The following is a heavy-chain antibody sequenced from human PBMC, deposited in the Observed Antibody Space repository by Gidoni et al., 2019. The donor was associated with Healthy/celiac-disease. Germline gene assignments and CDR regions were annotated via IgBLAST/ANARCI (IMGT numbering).Heavy chain of an antibody. J-gene: IGHJ5*02. V-gene: IGHV3-21*01. CDR3: AREWKNDFWSGYYALNWFDP. Sequence: EEQLVESGGGLVKPGGSLRLSCEATGFTFGSASRNWVSQAPGKGLEWVSFISCSSSYIYYADSVKCRFTISRDNAKNSLYLQMNSLRAEDTAVYYCAREWKNDFWSGYYALNWFDPWGQGTLVTVSS. D-gene: IGHD3-3*01. CDR2: ISCSSSYI. CDR1: GFTFGSAS.